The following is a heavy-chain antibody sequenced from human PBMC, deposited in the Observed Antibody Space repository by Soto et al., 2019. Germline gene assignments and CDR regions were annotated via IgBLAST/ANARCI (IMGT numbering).Heavy chain of an antibody. J-gene: IGHJ4*02. CDR3: ACLSYVLTGPSYFDY. CDR1: GGSISSGGYY. CDR2: IYYSGST. Sequence: QVQLQESGPGLVKPSQTLSLTCTVSGGSISSGGYYWSWIRQHPGKGLEWIGYIYYSGSTYYNPSLKSRVTMSVDTSKHQFSLKLSSVTAADTAVYYCACLSYVLTGPSYFDYWGQGTLVTVSS. D-gene: IGHD3-16*01. V-gene: IGHV4-31*03.